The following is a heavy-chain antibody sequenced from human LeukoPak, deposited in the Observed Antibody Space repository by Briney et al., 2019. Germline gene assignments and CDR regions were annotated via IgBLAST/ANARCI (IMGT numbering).Heavy chain of an antibody. D-gene: IGHD3-16*01. V-gene: IGHV4-39*01. CDR1: GDSHSSFGHL. CDR2: VYYSGKT. J-gene: IGHJ4*02. Sequence: SETLSLTCIVSGDSHSSFGHLWGWIRQPPGQGLEWIGSVYYSGKTYYNPSLKSRVTISVDTSTSQFSLKLNSVTVADTAVYYCTRLKSTTWGGYYFDRWSQGTLVTVSS. CDR3: TRLKSTTWGGYYFDR.